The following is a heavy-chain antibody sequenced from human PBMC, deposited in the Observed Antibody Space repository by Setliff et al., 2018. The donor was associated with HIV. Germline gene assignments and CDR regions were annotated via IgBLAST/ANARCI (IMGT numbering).Heavy chain of an antibody. CDR3: ARGGPARVALLYWFDP. D-gene: IGHD2-21*01. CDR2: INPYNGNT. Sequence: ASVKVSCKASGYTFIHYGINWLRQAPGQGLEWVGWINPYNGNTKYGQKFQGTVTMTTDTTTSTAYLELRRLRSDDTAVYFCARGGPARVALLYWFDPWGQGTLVTVSS. J-gene: IGHJ5*02. V-gene: IGHV1-18*01. CDR1: GYTFIHYG.